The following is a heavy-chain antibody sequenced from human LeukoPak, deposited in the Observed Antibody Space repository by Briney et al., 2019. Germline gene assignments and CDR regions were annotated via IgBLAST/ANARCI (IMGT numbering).Heavy chain of an antibody. CDR2: IWSDGSKQ. V-gene: IGHV3-33*06. D-gene: IGHD5-24*01. CDR1: GFTFSNYA. CDR3: AKDRQMTTPSYFDY. Sequence: GGSLRLSCAASGFTFSNYAMRWVRQAPGKGLEWVAVIWSDGSKQYYADSLKGRFTISRDNPKNTLYLQMNSLRAEDTAIYYCAKDRQMTTPSYFDYWGQGTLVTVSS. J-gene: IGHJ4*02.